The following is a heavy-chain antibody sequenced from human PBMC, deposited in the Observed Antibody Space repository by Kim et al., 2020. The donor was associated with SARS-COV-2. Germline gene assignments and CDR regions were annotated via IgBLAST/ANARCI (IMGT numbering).Heavy chain of an antibody. CDR3: ARGSIAVAGSFYFYGMDV. J-gene: IGHJ6*02. V-gene: IGHV1-2*06. Sequence: ASVKVSCKASGYRFAGHYMHWVRQAPGQGLEWMGRINPHTGGSEYAQKFQGRVTVTRDTAINTAYLDLNRLRFDDTAVYYCARGSIAVAGSFYFYGMDVWGQGTTVTVSS. CDR1: GYRFAGHY. D-gene: IGHD6-19*01. CDR2: INPHTGGS.